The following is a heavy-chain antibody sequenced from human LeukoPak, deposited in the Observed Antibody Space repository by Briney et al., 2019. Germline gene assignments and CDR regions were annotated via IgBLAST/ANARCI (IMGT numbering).Heavy chain of an antibody. V-gene: IGHV4-34*01. D-gene: IGHD3-10*01. J-gene: IGHJ4*02. CDR3: ARGPTHRIGYGSGYVDY. CDR2: INHSGST. Sequence: SETLSLTCAVYGGSFSGYYWSWIRQPPGKGLEWIGEINHSGSTNYNPSLKSRVTISVDTSKNQFSLKLSSVTAADTAVYYCARGPTHRIGYGSGYVDYWGQGTLVTVSS. CDR1: GGSFSGYY.